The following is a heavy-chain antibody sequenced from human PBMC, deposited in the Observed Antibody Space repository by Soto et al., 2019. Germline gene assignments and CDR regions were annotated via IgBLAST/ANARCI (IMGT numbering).Heavy chain of an antibody. D-gene: IGHD3-10*01. Sequence: QLVESGGGVVQPGRSLRLSCSASGFIFSGYGMHWVRQAPGKGLEWVAVISYDESKTYYGDSVKGRFTISRDNSKNTVFLQASRLRDEDTGVYYCASDRGMGSSVFAMDVWGQGTTVTVSS. V-gene: IGHV3-33*05. CDR1: GFIFSGYG. J-gene: IGHJ6*02. CDR3: ASDRGMGSSVFAMDV. CDR2: ISYDESKT.